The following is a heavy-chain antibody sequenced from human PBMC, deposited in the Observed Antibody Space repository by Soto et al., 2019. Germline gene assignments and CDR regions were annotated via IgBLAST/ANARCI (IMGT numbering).Heavy chain of an antibody. Sequence: ASVKVSCKASGYTFTSYGISWVRQAPGQGLEWMGWISAYNGNTNYAQKLQGRVTMTTDTSTSTAYMELRSLRSDDTAVYYCATNDFWSGYWMGFDYWGQGTLVTVS. J-gene: IGHJ4*02. CDR1: GYTFTSYG. D-gene: IGHD3-3*01. CDR2: ISAYNGNT. CDR3: ATNDFWSGYWMGFDY. V-gene: IGHV1-18*01.